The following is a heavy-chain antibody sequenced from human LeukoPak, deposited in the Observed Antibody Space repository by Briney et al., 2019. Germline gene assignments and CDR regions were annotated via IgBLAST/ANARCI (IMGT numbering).Heavy chain of an antibody. D-gene: IGHD5-24*01. CDR1: GGSFSGYY. J-gene: IGHJ4*02. CDR2: INHSGST. V-gene: IGHV4-34*01. Sequence: PSETLSLTCAVYGGSFSGYYWSWIRQPPGKGLEWIGEINHSGSTNYNPSLKSRVTISVDTSKNQFSLKLSSVTAADTAVYYCARGYSRWLQADYWGQGTLVTVSS. CDR3: ARGYSRWLQADY.